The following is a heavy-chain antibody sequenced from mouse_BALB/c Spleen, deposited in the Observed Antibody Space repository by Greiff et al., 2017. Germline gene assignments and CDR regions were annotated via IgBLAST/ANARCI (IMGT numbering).Heavy chain of an antibody. V-gene: IGHV1-77*01. J-gene: IGHJ3*01. Sequence: QVQLKESGPELVKPGASVKMSCKASGYTFTDYVISWVKQRTGQGLEWIGEIYPGSGSTYYNEMFKGKATLTVDTSSSTAYIQLSSLSSEDSAVYFCAREGYYYGSSPAWFDYWGQGTLVTVSA. CDR2: IYPGSGST. CDR3: AREGYYYGSSPAWFDY. D-gene: IGHD1-1*01. CDR1: GYTFTDYV.